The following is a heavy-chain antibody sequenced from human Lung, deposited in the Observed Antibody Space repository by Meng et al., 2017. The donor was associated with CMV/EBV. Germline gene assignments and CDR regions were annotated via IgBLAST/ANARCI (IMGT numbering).Heavy chain of an antibody. CDR3: PIDGGGYCSS. V-gene: IGHV3-72*01. Sequence: SCAASGVTFNYYYINWVRQAPGKGPEWVGRIRDKANSYMREYAASVKGKFAISRDDAKNSVYLQMNRLQVEETAVYFCPIDGGGYCSSWGQGTXVTVSS. CDR1: GVTFNYYY. J-gene: IGHJ4*02. CDR2: IRDKANSYMR. D-gene: IGHD6-13*01.